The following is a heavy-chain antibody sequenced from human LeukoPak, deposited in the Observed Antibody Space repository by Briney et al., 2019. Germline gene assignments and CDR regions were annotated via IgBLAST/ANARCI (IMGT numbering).Heavy chain of an antibody. Sequence: GGSLRLSCAASGFTFSSYWMSWVRQAPGKGLEWVANIKQDGSEKYYVDSVKGRFTISRDNAKNSLYLQMNSLRAEDTAVYYCARYYDFWSGYYRGIDYWGQGTVVTVSS. J-gene: IGHJ4*02. CDR3: ARYYDFWSGYYRGIDY. CDR1: GFTFSSYW. CDR2: IKQDGSEK. D-gene: IGHD3-3*01. V-gene: IGHV3-7*01.